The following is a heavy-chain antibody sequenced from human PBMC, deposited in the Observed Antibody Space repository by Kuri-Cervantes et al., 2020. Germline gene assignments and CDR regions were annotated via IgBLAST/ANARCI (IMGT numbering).Heavy chain of an antibody. Sequence: ESLKISCTVSGGSISSGDYYWSWIRQPPGKGLEWIGYIYYSGSTNYNPSLKSRVTISVDTSKNQFPLKLSSVTAADTAVYYCARAQNYYGMDVWGQGTTVTVSS. CDR1: GGSISSGDYY. J-gene: IGHJ6*02. V-gene: IGHV4-61*08. CDR2: IYYSGST. CDR3: ARAQNYYGMDV.